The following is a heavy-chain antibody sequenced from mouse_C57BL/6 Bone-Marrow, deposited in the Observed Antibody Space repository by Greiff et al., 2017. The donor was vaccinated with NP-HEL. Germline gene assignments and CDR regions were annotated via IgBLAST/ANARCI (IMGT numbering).Heavy chain of an antibody. CDR3: TRGVAPMDY. D-gene: IGHD1-1*01. V-gene: IGHV5-9-1*02. CDR2: ISSGGDYI. CDR1: GFTFSSYA. Sequence: EVKLMESGEGLVKPGGSLKLSCAASGFTFSSYAMSWVRQTPEKRLEWVAYISSGGDYIYYADTVKGRFTISRDNARNTLYLHMSSLKSEDTAMYYCTRGVAPMDYWGQGTSVTVAS. J-gene: IGHJ4*01.